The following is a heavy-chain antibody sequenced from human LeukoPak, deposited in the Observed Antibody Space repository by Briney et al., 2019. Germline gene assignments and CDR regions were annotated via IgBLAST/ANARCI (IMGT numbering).Heavy chain of an antibody. CDR1: VFIFSSYG. CDR3: ARDRSGSYDAFDI. V-gene: IGHV3-33*01. CDR2: VWNDGSNK. D-gene: IGHD1-26*01. Sequence: PGRSLRLSCAASVFIFSSYGMHWVRQAPGKGLEWVAVVWNDGSNKYYADSVKGRFTISRDNPKNTLYLQMNSLRAEDTAVYYCARDRSGSYDAFDIWGQGTMFTVS. J-gene: IGHJ3*02.